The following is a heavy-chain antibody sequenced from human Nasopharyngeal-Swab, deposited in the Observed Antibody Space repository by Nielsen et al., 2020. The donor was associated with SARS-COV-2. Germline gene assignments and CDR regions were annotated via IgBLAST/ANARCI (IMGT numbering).Heavy chain of an antibody. D-gene: IGHD4-17*01. V-gene: IGHV3-48*03. CDR3: ARDGVTTVPTGEDY. J-gene: IGHJ4*02. Sequence: WIRRPPGKGLEWVSYISSGGSTTHYADSVKGRFTISRDNAKNSLYLQMNSLRVEDTAVYYCARDGVTTVPTGEDYWGQGTLVTVSS. CDR2: ISSGGSTT.